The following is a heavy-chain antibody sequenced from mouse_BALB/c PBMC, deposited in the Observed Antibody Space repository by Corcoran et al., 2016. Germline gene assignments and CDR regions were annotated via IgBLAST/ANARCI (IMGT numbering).Heavy chain of an antibody. CDR1: GYSFTGYY. D-gene: IGHD2-14*01. J-gene: IGHJ4*01. CDR2: ISCYNGAT. V-gene: IGHV1S34*01. Sequence: LVKTGASVKISCKASGYSFTGYYMHWVKQSHGKSLEWIGYISCYNGATSYNQKFKGKATFTVDTSSSTAYMQFNSLTSEDSAVYYCARGRYRYDAMDYWVQGTSVTVSS. CDR3: ARGRYRYDAMDY.